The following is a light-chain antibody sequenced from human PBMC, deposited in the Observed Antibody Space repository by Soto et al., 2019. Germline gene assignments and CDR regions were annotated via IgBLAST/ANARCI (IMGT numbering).Light chain of an antibody. J-gene: IGKJ2*01. Sequence: EIVMTQSPATLSASPGERATLSCRASQSVISNLAWYQQRPGRAPRLLIYDVSTRATGVPARFSGSGSGTEFTLTIGTLQSEDFAVYYCQQYKMWPLYTFGQGTKVEIK. CDR1: QSVISN. CDR3: QQYKMWPLYT. V-gene: IGKV3-15*01. CDR2: DVS.